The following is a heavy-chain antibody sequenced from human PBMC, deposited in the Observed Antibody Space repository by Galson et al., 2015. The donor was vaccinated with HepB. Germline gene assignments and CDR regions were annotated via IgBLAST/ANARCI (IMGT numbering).Heavy chain of an antibody. CDR2: IYSGGST. V-gene: IGHV3-66*01. D-gene: IGHD3-10*01. J-gene: IGHJ6*02. CDR3: ARDSEKDMVRGVTYYYYGMDV. CDR1: GFTVSSNY. Sequence: SLRLSCAASGFTVSSNYMSWVRQAPGKGLEWVSVIYSGGSTYYADSVKGRFTISRDNSKNTLYLQMNSLRAEDTAVYYCARDSEKDMVRGVTYYYYGMDVWGQGTTVTVSS.